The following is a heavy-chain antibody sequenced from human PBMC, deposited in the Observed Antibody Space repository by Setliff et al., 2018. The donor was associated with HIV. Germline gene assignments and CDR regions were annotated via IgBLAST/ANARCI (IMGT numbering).Heavy chain of an antibody. D-gene: IGHD5-18*01. V-gene: IGHV1-3*04. CDR2: INIRNGNT. Sequence: GASVKVSCKASGYSFTSSGVSWVRQAPGQGLEWMGWINIRNGNTKYSQKFQGRVTITRDTSASTAYMELSSLRSEDTAVYYCARDGGDTAMVSYYYYYYMDVWGKGTTVTVSS. CDR1: GYSFTSSG. CDR3: ARDGGDTAMVSYYYYYYMDV. J-gene: IGHJ6*03.